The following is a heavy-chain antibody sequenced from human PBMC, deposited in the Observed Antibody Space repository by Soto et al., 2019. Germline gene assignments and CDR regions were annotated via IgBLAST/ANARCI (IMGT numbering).Heavy chain of an antibody. D-gene: IGHD5-12*01. CDR2: IVPIVDTS. Sequence: QVQLVQSGAEVRQPASSVKVSCKTSGGTFSSYAISWVRQAPGQGLEWMGGIVPIVDTSTYAQKFQGRVTITADESTSTVYMGLSSLRSDDTAVYYCLRVVAIPGYPDNWVQGTLVTVSS. V-gene: IGHV1-69*12. CDR3: LRVVAIPGYPDN. J-gene: IGHJ4*02. CDR1: GGTFSSYA.